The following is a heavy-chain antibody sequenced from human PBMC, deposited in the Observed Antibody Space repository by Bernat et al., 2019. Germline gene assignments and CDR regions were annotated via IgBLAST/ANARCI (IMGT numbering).Heavy chain of an antibody. CDR1: GGSISSGGYS. D-gene: IGHD3-3*01. J-gene: IGHJ3*02. Sequence: QLQLQESGPGLVKPSQTLSLTCAVSGGSISSGGYSWSWIRQPPGKGLEWIGYIYHSGSTYYNPSLKSRVTISVDRSKNQFSLKLSSVTAADTAVYYCARNTIFGVVATGENAFDIWGQGTMVTVSS. CDR3: ARNTIFGVVATGENAFDI. CDR2: IYHSGST. V-gene: IGHV4-30-2*01.